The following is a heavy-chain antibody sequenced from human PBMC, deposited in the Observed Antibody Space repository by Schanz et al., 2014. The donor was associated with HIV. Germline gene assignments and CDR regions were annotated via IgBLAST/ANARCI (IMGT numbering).Heavy chain of an antibody. D-gene: IGHD6-19*01. CDR1: GFDFGNYG. Sequence: EVQLVESGGGLVQPGRSLRISCAASGFDFGNYGMHWVRQVPGKGLEWVSGINWNSGDIGYADSVKGRFTISRDNSKNTLYLQMTSLRAEDTAVYYCARDRQWQDYWGQGTLVTVSS. J-gene: IGHJ4*02. CDR2: INWNSGDI. V-gene: IGHV3-9*01. CDR3: ARDRQWQDY.